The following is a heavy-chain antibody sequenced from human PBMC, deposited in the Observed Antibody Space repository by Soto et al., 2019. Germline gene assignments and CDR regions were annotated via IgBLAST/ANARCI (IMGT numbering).Heavy chain of an antibody. J-gene: IGHJ4*02. Sequence: GGSLRLSCAASGFTFSSYSINWVRQAPGKGLEWVSSISSSSSYIYYADSVKGRFTISRDNAKNSLYLQMNSLRAEDTAVYYCARAYCSGGSCYPFDYWGQGTPVTVSS. CDR3: ARAYCSGGSCYPFDY. CDR1: GFTFSSYS. V-gene: IGHV3-21*01. CDR2: ISSSSSYI. D-gene: IGHD2-15*01.